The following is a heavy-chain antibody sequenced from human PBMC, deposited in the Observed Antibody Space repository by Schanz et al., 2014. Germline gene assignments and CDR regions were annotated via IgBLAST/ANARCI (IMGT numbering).Heavy chain of an antibody. CDR3: AKVQTHTLYGGNSCFDY. Sequence: LVESGGGVVQPGRSLRLSCAASGFTFSSYGMHWVRQVPGKGLEWVAVVCYDGSKKYYADSVKGRFTTSRDNAKNSLHLQMNSLRPEDTALYYCAKVQTHTLYGGNSCFDYWGQGTLVTVSS. CDR2: VCYDGSKK. J-gene: IGHJ4*02. CDR1: GFTFSSYG. V-gene: IGHV3-33*03. D-gene: IGHD2-21*02.